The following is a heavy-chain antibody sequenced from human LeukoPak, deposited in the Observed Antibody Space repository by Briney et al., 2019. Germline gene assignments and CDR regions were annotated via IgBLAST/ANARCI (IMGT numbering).Heavy chain of an antibody. CDR1: GYTFTGYY. D-gene: IGHD6-13*01. J-gene: IGHJ4*02. Sequence: GASVKVSCKASGYTFTGYYMHWVRQAPGQGLEWMGYINPNSGGTTYAQKFQGRITMTRDTSISTAYMELSRLRSDDTAVYYCARDGQGAGKTYDYWGQGALVTVPS. V-gene: IGHV1-2*02. CDR2: INPNSGGT. CDR3: ARDGQGAGKTYDY.